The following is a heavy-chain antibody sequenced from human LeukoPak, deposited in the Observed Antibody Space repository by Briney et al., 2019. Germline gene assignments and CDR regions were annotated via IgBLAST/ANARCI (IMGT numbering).Heavy chain of an antibody. J-gene: IGHJ6*03. D-gene: IGHD1-26*01. Sequence: GGSLRLSCAASGFTFSSYWMSWVRQAPGKGLEWVANIKQDGSEKCYVDSVKGRFTISRDNAKNSLYLQMNSLRAEDTAAYYCARDKEWELQYYYYYMDVWGKGTTVTVSS. CDR3: ARDKEWELQYYYYYMDV. CDR2: IKQDGSEK. V-gene: IGHV3-7*01. CDR1: GFTFSSYW.